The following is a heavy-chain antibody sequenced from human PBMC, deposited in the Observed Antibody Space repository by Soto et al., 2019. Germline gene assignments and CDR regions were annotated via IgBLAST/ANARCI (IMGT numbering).Heavy chain of an antibody. CDR2: IKTSAGGGAT. J-gene: IGHJ6*02. D-gene: IGHD2-15*01. CDR1: GFSFNEAW. Sequence: EVQLVESAGGLVKPGGSLRLSCVASGFSFNEAWMNRVRQAPGEGLEWVGRIKTSAGGGATDYAAPVQGRFTISRDDSKNALYLHMNSLRTEDTAIYYGTTGSVEGIWGQGTTVTVSS. V-gene: IGHV3-15*07. CDR3: TTGSVEGI.